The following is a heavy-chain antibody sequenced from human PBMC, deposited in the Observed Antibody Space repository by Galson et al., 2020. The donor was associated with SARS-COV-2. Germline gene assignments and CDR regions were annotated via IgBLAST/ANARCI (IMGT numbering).Heavy chain of an antibody. J-gene: IGHJ4*02. CDR1: GFTFSSYG. Sequence: GGSLRLSCAASGFTFSSYGMHWVRQAPGKGLEWVAVIWYDGSNKYYADSVKGRFTISRDNSKNTLYLQMNSLRAEDTAVYYCARDIFTFGGVIVLGFDYWGQGTLVTVSS. CDR3: ARDIFTFGGVIVLGFDY. V-gene: IGHV3-33*01. D-gene: IGHD3-16*02. CDR2: IWYDGSNK.